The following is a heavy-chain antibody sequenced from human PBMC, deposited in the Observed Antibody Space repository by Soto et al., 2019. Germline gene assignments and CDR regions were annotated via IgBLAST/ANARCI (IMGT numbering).Heavy chain of an antibody. D-gene: IGHD3-22*01. CDR3: ARPSCMIVAPFDY. V-gene: IGHV1-3*05. J-gene: IGHJ4*02. Sequence: QVQLVQSGAEEKKPGASVKVSCKASGYTFTSYAMHWVRQAPGQRLEWMGWINAGNGNTKYSQKFQGRVTITRDTSASTAYMELSSLRSEDTAVYDCARPSCMIVAPFDYWGQGTLVTVSS. CDR1: GYTFTSYA. CDR2: INAGNGNT.